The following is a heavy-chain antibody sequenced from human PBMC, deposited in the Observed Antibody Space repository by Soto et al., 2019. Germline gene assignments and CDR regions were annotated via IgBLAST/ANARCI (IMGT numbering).Heavy chain of an antibody. CDR1: GYTFVNYS. V-gene: IGHV1-18*01. D-gene: IGHD2-2*01. Sequence: QVQLVQSGSETKKPGASVKVSCKASGYTFVNYSFNWVRQAPGQGLEWMGWISAHNGNTKYAEKFQDRVTLITDISTSTAYMDLWSLRSDDTAVYYCARDPNIYTSSWFDYWGQGTLVTVSS. J-gene: IGHJ4*02. CDR3: ARDPNIYTSSWFDY. CDR2: ISAHNGNT.